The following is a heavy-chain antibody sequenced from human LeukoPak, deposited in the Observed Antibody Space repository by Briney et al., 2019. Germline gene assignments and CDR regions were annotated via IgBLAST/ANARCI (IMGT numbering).Heavy chain of an antibody. Sequence: GGSLRLSCAASGLTFSSYAMSWVRQAPGKGLEWVSDINAGGGTTYYADSVKGRFATSRDNSKNTLYLQMNSLRGEDTAVYYCAKELVFRGGYMDVWGQGTTVTVSS. CDR2: INAGGGTT. D-gene: IGHD3-10*01. CDR3: AKELVFRGGYMDV. J-gene: IGHJ6*02. CDR1: GLTFSSYA. V-gene: IGHV3-23*01.